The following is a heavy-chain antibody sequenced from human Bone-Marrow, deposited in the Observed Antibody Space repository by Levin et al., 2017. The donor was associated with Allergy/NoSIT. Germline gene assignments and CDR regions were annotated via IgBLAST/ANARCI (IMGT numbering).Heavy chain of an antibody. D-gene: IGHD4-11*01. CDR2: IYYSGST. J-gene: IGHJ4*02. CDR3: ARGLDDYSNKVPQDY. CDR1: GGSISSTTSF. V-gene: IGHV4-39*07. Sequence: SETLSLTCTVSGGSISSTTSFWGWIRQPPGKGLEWIGSIYYSGSTYYSPSLRSRVTISVDTSKNQFSLRLSSVTAADPAVYYCARGLDDYSNKVPQDYWGQGTQVTVSS.